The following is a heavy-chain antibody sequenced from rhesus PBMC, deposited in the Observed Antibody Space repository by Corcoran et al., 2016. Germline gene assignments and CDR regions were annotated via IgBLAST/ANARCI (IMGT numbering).Heavy chain of an antibody. Sequence: QVQLQESGPGLVKPSETLSLTCAVSGYSISSNYWSWIRQPPGKGLEWIGYIYGISGSTYDNPSLKSRVTISTDPSTNQFSLKLSSVTAADTAVYYCASPGYSSGWSSAFDFWGQGLRVTVSS. CDR3: ASPGYSSGWSSAFDF. J-gene: IGHJ3*01. CDR1: GYSISSNY. CDR2: IYGISGST. V-gene: IGHV4-147*01. D-gene: IGHD6S26*01.